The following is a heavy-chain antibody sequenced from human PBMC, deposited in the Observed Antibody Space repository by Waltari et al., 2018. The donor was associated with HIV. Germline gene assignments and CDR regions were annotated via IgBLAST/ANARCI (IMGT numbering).Heavy chain of an antibody. V-gene: IGHV1-69*18. CDR1: GGTSSRYA. CDR3: AMDRGDDISTATPFGWFDP. J-gene: IGHJ5*02. D-gene: IGHD3-9*01. Sequence: QLQLVQSGAAVKKPGSSMKVSCRASGGTSSRYAINWVRQVPGQGLEWMGRINTISSAATYALKVQGRVTMAADESTSTAYMALSTMRFEDASIYYCAMDRGDDISTATPFGWFDPWGQGTLVTVSS. CDR2: INTISSAA.